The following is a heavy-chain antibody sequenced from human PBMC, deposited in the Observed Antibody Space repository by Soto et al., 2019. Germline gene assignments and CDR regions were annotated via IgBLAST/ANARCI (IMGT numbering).Heavy chain of an antibody. D-gene: IGHD3-16*01. J-gene: IGHJ6*02. CDR1: GYTFTNYY. CDR3: ARGRLFISSSRGLGYYGMDD. CDR2: ISPSDGGT. V-gene: IGHV1-46*01. Sequence: QVQLVQSGAEVTKPGASVKISCKASGYTFTNYYMHWVRQAPGQGPEWMGIISPSDGGTSNAQKFQGRLTMPADTSTSTFYMKLSSLTSEDTAVYYCARGRLFISSSRGLGYYGMDDWGHGTTVTVSS.